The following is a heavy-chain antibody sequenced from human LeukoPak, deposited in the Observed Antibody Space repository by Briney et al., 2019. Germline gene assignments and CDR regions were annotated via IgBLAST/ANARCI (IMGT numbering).Heavy chain of an antibody. V-gene: IGHV3-30*18. CDR1: GFTFSSYG. Sequence: GGSLRLSCAASGFTFSSYGMHWVRQAPGKGLEWVAVILHDGSNKYYADSVKGRFTISRDNSKNTLYLQMNSLRAEDTAVYYCAKDVGVITTIYYFDYWGQGTLVTVSS. J-gene: IGHJ4*02. CDR3: AKDVGVITTIYYFDY. CDR2: ILHDGSNK. D-gene: IGHD3-22*01.